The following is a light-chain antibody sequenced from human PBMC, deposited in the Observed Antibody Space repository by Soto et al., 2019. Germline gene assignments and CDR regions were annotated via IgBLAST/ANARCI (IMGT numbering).Light chain of an antibody. V-gene: IGLV2-14*03. CDR1: SSDVGAYSY. CDR2: DVS. Sequence: QSALTQPASVSGSPGQSITLSCTGTSSDVGAYSYVSWYQQYPGKAPKLLIYDVSNRPSGVSYRFSGSKSGNTASLTISWLQAEDEADYYCSSYTTSLTYVFGTGTKLTVL. J-gene: IGLJ1*01. CDR3: SSYTTSLTYV.